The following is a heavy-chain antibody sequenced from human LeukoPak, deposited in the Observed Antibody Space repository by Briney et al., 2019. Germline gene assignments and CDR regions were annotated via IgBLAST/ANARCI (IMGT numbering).Heavy chain of an antibody. CDR2: ISGSGGST. CDR3: AKDDCSGGSCYRAEYFQH. V-gene: IGHV3-23*01. Sequence: PGGSLRLSCAASGFTFSSYAMSWVRQAPGKGLEWVSAISGSGGSTYYADSVEGRFTISRDNSKNTLYLQMNSLRAEDTAVYYCAKDDCSGGSCYRAEYFQHWGQGTLVTVSS. J-gene: IGHJ1*01. D-gene: IGHD2-15*01. CDR1: GFTFSSYA.